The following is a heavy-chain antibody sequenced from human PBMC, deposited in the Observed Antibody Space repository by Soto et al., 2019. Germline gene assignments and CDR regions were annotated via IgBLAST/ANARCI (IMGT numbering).Heavy chain of an antibody. J-gene: IGHJ6*03. V-gene: IGHV4-34*01. Sequence: SETLSLTCGFYGGSFSDYYWSWIRQPPGKGLEWIGEINHSGSTNYNPSLKSRVTISVDTSKNQFSLKLSSVTAADTAVYYCARSGYSMSAYHYMDVWGKGTTVTVSS. CDR2: INHSGST. CDR1: GGSFSDYY. D-gene: IGHD3-3*01. CDR3: ARSGYSMSAYHYMDV.